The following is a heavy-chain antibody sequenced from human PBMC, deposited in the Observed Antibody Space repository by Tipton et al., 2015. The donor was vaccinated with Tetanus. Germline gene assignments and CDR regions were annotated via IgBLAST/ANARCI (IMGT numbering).Heavy chain of an antibody. CDR1: GGSVSSGSYY. V-gene: IGHV4-61*01. CDR2: ILYGAST. D-gene: IGHD3-16*01. Sequence: TLSLTCTVFGGSVSSGSYYWAWIRQPPGKGLEYIGYILYGASTHYNPSLKSRVTVSADPSQNQFSLKVNSVIAADTATYYCARWIGVIPVTGNDAFDVWGPGAMVTVSS. J-gene: IGHJ3*01. CDR3: ARWIGVIPVTGNDAFDV.